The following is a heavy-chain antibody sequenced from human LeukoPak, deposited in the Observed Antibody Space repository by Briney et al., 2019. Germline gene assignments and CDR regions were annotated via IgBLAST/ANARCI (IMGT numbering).Heavy chain of an antibody. CDR2: INPNSGGT. V-gene: IGHV1-2*02. CDR1: GYTFTGYY. D-gene: IGHD3-10*01. J-gene: IGHJ4*02. CDR3: ARDYYGSGSFFFDY. Sequence: ATVKVSCTASGYTFTGYYMHWVRQAPGEGLEWMGWINPNSGGTNYVQKFRGRVTMTRDTSISTAYMELSRLRSDDTAVYYCARDYYGSGSFFFDYWGQGTLVTVSS.